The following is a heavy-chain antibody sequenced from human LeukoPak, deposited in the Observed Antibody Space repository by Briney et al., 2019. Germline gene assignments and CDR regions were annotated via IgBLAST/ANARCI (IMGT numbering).Heavy chain of an antibody. CDR3: ARAITDCSGGSCYYYYYMDV. V-gene: IGHV1-46*01. D-gene: IGHD2-15*01. J-gene: IGHJ6*03. Sequence: ASVKVSCTASGYTFTSYYMHWVRQAPGQGLEWMGIINPSGGSTSYAQKFQGRVTMTRDMSTSTVYMELSSLRSEDTAVYYCARAITDCSGGSCYYYYYMDVWGKGTTVTVSS. CDR1: GYTFTSYY. CDR2: INPSGGST.